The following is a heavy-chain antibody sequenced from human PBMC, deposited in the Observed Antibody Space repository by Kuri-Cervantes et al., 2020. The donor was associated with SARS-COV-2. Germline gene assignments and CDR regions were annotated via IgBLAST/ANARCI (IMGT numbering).Heavy chain of an antibody. V-gene: IGHV1-18*01. Sequence: ASVKVSCKASGYSFTSFGITWVRQAPGQGLEWMGWISAFNGNTNYAQKFRDRVALTTDTSTSIDYMELRTLRSDDTAVYYCARLDAVVYFGMDVWGQGTTVTVSS. CDR2: ISAFNGNT. D-gene: IGHD5-18*01. CDR1: GYSFTSFG. J-gene: IGHJ6*02. CDR3: ARLDAVVYFGMDV.